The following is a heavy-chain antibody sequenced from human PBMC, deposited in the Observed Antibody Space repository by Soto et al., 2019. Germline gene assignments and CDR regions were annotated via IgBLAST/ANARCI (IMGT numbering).Heavy chain of an antibody. CDR2: LIPIFGTA. D-gene: IGHD2-2*01. CDR1: GGTFNNYV. V-gene: IGHV1-69*06. CDR3: AGRCDSTSCLAHFDY. J-gene: IGHJ4*02. Sequence: SVKVSCKASGGTFNNYVINWVRQAPGQGLEWMGGLIPIFGTASYAQKFQGRVTITADKSTTTAYMELNSLRSEDTAVYYCAGRCDSTSCLAHFDYWGQGTLVTVSS.